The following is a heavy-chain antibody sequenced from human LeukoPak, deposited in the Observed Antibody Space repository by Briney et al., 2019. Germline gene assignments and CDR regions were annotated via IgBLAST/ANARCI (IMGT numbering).Heavy chain of an antibody. CDR1: GGSISGYY. CDR3: ARGQSRFYYYYGSGSTYYFDY. V-gene: IGHV4-59*12. Sequence: SSETLSLTCTVSGGSISGYYWSWSRQPPGKGVEWIGNLYYMRGAWYKSSLKSRVTTSVDTSRNEFSLKLSSVTAADTAVYYCARGQSRFYYYYGSGSTYYFDYWGQGTLVTVSS. D-gene: IGHD3-10*01. J-gene: IGHJ4*02. CDR2: LYYMRGA.